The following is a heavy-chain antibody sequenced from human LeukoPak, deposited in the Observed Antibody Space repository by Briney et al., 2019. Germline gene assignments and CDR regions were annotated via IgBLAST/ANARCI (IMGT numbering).Heavy chain of an antibody. CDR1: GYSISSGYY. CDR3: ARHVSAMIVFDY. D-gene: IGHD3-22*01. Sequence: SETLSLTCTVSGYSISSGYYWGWIRQPPGKGLEWIGEINHSGSTNYNPSLKSRVTISVDTSKNQFSLKLSSVTAADTAVYYCARHVSAMIVFDYWGQGTLVTVSS. CDR2: INHSGST. V-gene: IGHV4-38-2*02. J-gene: IGHJ4*02.